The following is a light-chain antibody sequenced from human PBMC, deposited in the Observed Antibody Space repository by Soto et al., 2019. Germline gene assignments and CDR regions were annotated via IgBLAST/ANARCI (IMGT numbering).Light chain of an antibody. V-gene: IGKV1-5*01. J-gene: IGKJ1*01. CDR2: DAS. CDR3: QQYSSYSQT. Sequence: DIQMTKYPSTLSASVGDRVSISCRASQSISSWLAWYQQKPGKAPKLLIYDASSLESGVPSRFSGSGSGTEFTLTISSLQPDDFATYYCQQYSSYSQTFGQGTKVDIK. CDR1: QSISSW.